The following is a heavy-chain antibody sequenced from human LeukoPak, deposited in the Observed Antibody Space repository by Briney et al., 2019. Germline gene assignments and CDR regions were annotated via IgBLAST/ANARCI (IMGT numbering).Heavy chain of an antibody. CDR1: GYTLTGYY. J-gene: IGHJ4*02. V-gene: IGHV1-2*02. Sequence: ASVKVSCKASGYTLTGYYMHWVRQAPGQGLEWMGWINPNSGGTNYAQKFQGRVTMTRDTSISTAYMELSRLRSDDTAVYYCARSVYSSSWLDYWGQGTLVTVSS. CDR3: ARSVYSSSWLDY. D-gene: IGHD6-13*01. CDR2: INPNSGGT.